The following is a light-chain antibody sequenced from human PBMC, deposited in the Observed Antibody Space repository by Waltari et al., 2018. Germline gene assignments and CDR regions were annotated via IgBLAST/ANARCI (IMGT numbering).Light chain of an antibody. CDR2: EDK. Sequence: SYEVTQPPSVSVSPGQTARITCSGDELPKKYAFWYQQKPGQAPVLVIYEDKKRPSGIQQGVAGSTSGTMATVTISGAQVEDEADYYCYSTDNSGNHRGVFGTGTKGTVL. V-gene: IGLV3-10*01. CDR3: YSTDNSGNHRGV. CDR1: ELPKKY. J-gene: IGLJ1*01.